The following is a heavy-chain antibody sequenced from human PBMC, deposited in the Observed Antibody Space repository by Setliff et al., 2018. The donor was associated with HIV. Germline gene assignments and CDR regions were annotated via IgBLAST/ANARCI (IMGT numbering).Heavy chain of an antibody. V-gene: IGHV4-59*11. Sequence: SETLSLTCVLSGGSMGSHYWSWIRQSPGKGLEWIGNIHYTGISDINPSLKRRATISLDRPKIQFSLKLSSVTAADTAIYYCARRRSSGWYHYFDYWGQGTLVTVS. CDR3: ARRRSSGWYHYFDY. CDR2: IHYTGIS. CDR1: GGSMGSHY. J-gene: IGHJ4*02. D-gene: IGHD6-19*01.